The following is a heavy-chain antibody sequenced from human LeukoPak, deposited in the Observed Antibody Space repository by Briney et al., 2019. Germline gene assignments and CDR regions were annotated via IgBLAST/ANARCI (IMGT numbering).Heavy chain of an antibody. J-gene: IGHJ4*02. CDR1: GGSFSGYY. Sequence: SETLSLTCAVYGGSFSGYYWSWIRQPPGKGLEWIGEIYHSGSTNYNPPLKSRVTISVDKSKNQFSLKLSSVTAADTAIYYCARGGHGDYSFDYWGQGTLVTVSS. V-gene: IGHV4-34*01. CDR3: ARGGHGDYSFDY. D-gene: IGHD4-17*01. CDR2: IYHSGST.